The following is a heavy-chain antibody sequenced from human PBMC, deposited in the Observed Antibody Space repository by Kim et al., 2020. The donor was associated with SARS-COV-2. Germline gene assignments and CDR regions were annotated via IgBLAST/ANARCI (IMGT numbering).Heavy chain of an antibody. V-gene: IGHV1-18*04. CDR3: ASGVVAATGYYYYGMDV. CDR1: GYTFTSYG. D-gene: IGHD2-15*01. Sequence: ASVKVSCKASGYTFTSYGISWVRQAPGQGLEWMGWISAYNGNTNYAQKLRGRVTMTTDTSTSTAYMELRSLRSDDTAVYYCASGVVAATGYYYYGMDVWGQGTTVTVSS. J-gene: IGHJ6*02. CDR2: ISAYNGNT.